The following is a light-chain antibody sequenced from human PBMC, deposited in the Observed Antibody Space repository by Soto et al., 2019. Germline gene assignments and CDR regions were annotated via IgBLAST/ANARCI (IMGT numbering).Light chain of an antibody. V-gene: IGKV1-39*01. CDR2: AAS. CDR1: QSISNY. Sequence: DIQMTQFPSSLSASVGDRVTITCRASQSISNYLHWYQQKPGKAPNLLIYAASNLQSGVPSRFSGSGSGTDFTLTISSLQPEDFATYYCQQTYTTLTTFGLGTKLEIK. CDR3: QQTYTTLTT. J-gene: IGKJ2*01.